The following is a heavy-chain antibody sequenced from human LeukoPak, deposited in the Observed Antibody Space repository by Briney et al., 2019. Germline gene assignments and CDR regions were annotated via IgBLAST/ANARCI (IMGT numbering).Heavy chain of an antibody. Sequence: ASVKVSCKASGGTSSRYAISWVRQAPGQGLEWMGGIIPMFGIANYAQKFQGRVTITADESTSTAYMELSSLRSEDTAVYYCARDRPYTGGWRGFDYWGQGTLVTVSS. D-gene: IGHD6-19*01. CDR1: GGTSSRYA. CDR2: IIPMFGIA. CDR3: ARDRPYTGGWRGFDY. V-gene: IGHV1-69*13. J-gene: IGHJ4*02.